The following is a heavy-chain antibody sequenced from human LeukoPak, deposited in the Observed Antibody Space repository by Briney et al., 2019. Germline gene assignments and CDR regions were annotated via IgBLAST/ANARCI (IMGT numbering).Heavy chain of an antibody. CDR1: GFTSSHAW. V-gene: IGHV3-15*01. D-gene: IGHD1-1*01. CDR2: IKSKTDGGKT. J-gene: IGHJ6*02. Sequence: GGTLRLSCAASGFTSSHAWMSWVRQAPGNGLEWVGRIKSKTDGGKTDYAAPVKGRFTISRDDSKNTLYLQMNSLRAEDTAVYYCVFFYKQKTAYEMDVWGQGTTVTVSS. CDR3: VFFYKQKTAYEMDV.